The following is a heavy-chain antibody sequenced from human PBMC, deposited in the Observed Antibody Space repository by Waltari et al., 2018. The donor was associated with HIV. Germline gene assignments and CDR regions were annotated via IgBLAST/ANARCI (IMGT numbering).Heavy chain of an antibody. CDR2: INPNSGGT. D-gene: IGHD3-16*01. V-gene: IGHV1-2*02. Sequence: QSGHEVRKPGASVTVSCKTSGYTFTGYYMHWVRQAPGQGLEWMGWINPNSGGTNYAQKFQGRVTMTRDTSISTAYMELSRLRSDDTAVYYCARVEADDEDPPPFDYWGQGTLVTVSS. CDR3: ARVEADDEDPPPFDY. CDR1: GYTFTGYY. J-gene: IGHJ4*02.